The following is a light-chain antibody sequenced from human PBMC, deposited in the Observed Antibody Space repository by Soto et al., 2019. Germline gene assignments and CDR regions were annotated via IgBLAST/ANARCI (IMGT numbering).Light chain of an antibody. J-gene: IGLJ2*01. CDR2: GHS. CDR1: SSNIGANYD. V-gene: IGLV1-40*01. Sequence: QSVLTQPPSVSGAPGQRVTISCTGSSSNIGANYDVHWYQQLPGTAPKLLIYGHSNRPSGVPDRFSGSKSGTSASLAITGLQAEDEADYYCQSYDSSLSVVFGGGTQLTVL. CDR3: QSYDSSLSVV.